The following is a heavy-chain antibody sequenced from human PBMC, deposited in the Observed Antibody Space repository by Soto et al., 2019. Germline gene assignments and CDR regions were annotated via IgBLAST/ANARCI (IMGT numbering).Heavy chain of an antibody. V-gene: IGHV1-2*04. Sequence: ASVKVSCKASGYTFTGYYMHWVRQAPGQGLEWMGWINPNSGGTNYAQKFQGWVTMTRDTSISTAYMELSRLRSDDTAVYYCAGAYYSNYGGPTEYYGMDVWGQGTTVTVSS. CDR3: AGAYYSNYGGPTEYYGMDV. J-gene: IGHJ6*02. D-gene: IGHD4-4*01. CDR1: GYTFTGYY. CDR2: INPNSGGT.